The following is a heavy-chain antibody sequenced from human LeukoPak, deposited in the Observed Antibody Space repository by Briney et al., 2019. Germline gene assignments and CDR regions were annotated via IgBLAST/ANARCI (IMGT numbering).Heavy chain of an antibody. CDR1: GFTFDDYA. CDR2: ISWNGGST. D-gene: IGHD1-1*01. CDR3: AKADRGNDYDYYYYMDV. V-gene: IGHV3-43D*03. J-gene: IGHJ6*03. Sequence: AGGSLRLSCAASGFTFDDYAMHWVRQAPGKGLEWVSLISWNGGSTYYADSVKGRFTISRDNSKNSLYLQMKSLRAEDTALYYCAKADRGNDYDYYYYMDVWGKGTTVTVSS.